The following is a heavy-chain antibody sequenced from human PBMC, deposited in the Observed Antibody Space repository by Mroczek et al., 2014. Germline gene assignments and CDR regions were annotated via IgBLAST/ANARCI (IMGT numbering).Heavy chain of an antibody. V-gene: IGHV3-21*01. CDR2: ISSSSSYI. Sequence: EVQLVETGGGLVKPGGSLRLSCAASGFTFSSYSMNWVRQAPGKGLEWVSSISSSSSYIYYADSVKGRFTISRDNAKNSLYLQMNSLRAEDTAVYYCAREIRDIVVVVAAPYFDYWGQGTLVTVSS. CDR1: GFTFSSYS. D-gene: IGHD2-15*01. J-gene: IGHJ4*02. CDR3: AREIRDIVVVVAAPYFDY.